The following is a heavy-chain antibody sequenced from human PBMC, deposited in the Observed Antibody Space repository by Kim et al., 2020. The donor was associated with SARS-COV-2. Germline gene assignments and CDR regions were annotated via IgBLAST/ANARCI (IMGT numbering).Heavy chain of an antibody. V-gene: IGHV3-48*03. J-gene: IGHJ3*02. Sequence: GGSLRLSCAASGFTFSSYEMNWVRQAPGKGLEWVSYISSSGSTIYYADSVKGRFTISRDNAKNSLYLQMNSLRAEDTAVYYCARVGQPDAFDIWGQGTMVTVSS. CDR3: ARVGQPDAFDI. CDR1: GFTFSSYE. CDR2: ISSSGSTI.